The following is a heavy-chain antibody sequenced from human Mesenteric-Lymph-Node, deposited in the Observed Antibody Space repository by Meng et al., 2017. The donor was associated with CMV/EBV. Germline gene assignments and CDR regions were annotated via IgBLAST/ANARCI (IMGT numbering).Heavy chain of an antibody. CDR1: GYTFPNYI. V-gene: IGHV1-3*01. CDR2: NSVGNGNT. J-gene: IGHJ4*02. CDR3: ARKASPGTLSFDY. Sequence: KASGYTFPNYILHWVRQAPGQKLEWMGWNSVGNGNTRSSQKFQGRVTMTKDTSTSTAYMELSSLTSEDTAVYFCARKASPGTLSFDYWGQGTLVTVSS. D-gene: IGHD6-13*01.